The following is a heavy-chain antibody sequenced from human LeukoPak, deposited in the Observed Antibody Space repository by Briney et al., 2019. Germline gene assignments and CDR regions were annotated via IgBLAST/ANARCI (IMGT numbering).Heavy chain of an antibody. CDR1: GGSISSYY. CDR3: ASTKPGIAVAGVFPRITYFDY. D-gene: IGHD6-19*01. Sequence: SETLSLTCTVSGGSISSYYWSWIRQPAGKGLEWIGRIYTSGSTNYNPSLKSRVTMSVDTSKNQFSLKLSSVTAADTAVYYCASTKPGIAVAGVFPRITYFDYWGQGTRVTVSS. V-gene: IGHV4-4*07. CDR2: IYTSGST. J-gene: IGHJ4*02.